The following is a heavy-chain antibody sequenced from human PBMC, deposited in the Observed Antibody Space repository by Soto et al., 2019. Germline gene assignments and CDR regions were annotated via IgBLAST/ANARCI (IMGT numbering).Heavy chain of an antibody. Sequence: SETLSLTCAVYGGSFSGYYWTWIRQPPGTGLEWIGEINHSGSTNYNPSLKSRVTISVDTSKNQFSLKLSSVTAADTAVYYCARVSLVRGVEDFQHWGQGTLVT. J-gene: IGHJ1*01. V-gene: IGHV4-34*01. CDR2: INHSGST. D-gene: IGHD3-10*01. CDR3: ARVSLVRGVEDFQH. CDR1: GGSFSGYY.